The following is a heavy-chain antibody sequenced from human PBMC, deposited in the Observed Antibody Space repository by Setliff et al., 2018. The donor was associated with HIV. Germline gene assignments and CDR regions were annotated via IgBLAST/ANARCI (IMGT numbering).Heavy chain of an antibody. D-gene: IGHD3-22*01. J-gene: IGHJ4*02. CDR2: ISWDGGST. CDR3: AKAGSSGYYPFDY. CDR1: GFTFDDYA. Sequence: GESLKISCAASGFTFDDYAMHWVRQAPGKGLEWVSLISWDGGSTYYADSVKGRFTISRDNSKNSLYLQMNSLRAEDTALYYCAKAGSSGYYPFDYWGQGTLVTVS. V-gene: IGHV3-43D*04.